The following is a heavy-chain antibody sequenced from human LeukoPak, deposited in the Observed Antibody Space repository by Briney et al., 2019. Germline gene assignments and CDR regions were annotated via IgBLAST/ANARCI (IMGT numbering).Heavy chain of an antibody. CDR3: AKTIPLGAFDI. Sequence: GGSLRLSCAASGFTVSSNYMSWVRQAPGKGLEWVSVIYSGGSTYYADSVKGRFTISRDNSKNTLYLQMNSLRAEDTAVYYCAKTIPLGAFDIWGQGTMVTVSS. V-gene: IGHV3-53*01. J-gene: IGHJ3*02. CDR1: GFTVSSNY. D-gene: IGHD1-14*01. CDR2: IYSGGST.